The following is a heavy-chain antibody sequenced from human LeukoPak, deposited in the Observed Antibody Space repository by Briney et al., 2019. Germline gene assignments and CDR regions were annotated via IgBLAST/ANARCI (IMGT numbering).Heavy chain of an antibody. CDR3: ARDHVTWGYYHYYMTS. Sequence: PSETLSLTCTVSGGSISSYYWSWIRQPPGKGLEWIGYIYYSGSTNYNPSLKSRVTISVDTSKNQFSLKLSSGTAADTAVYYCARDHVTWGYYHYYMTSGAKGPRSPSP. CDR2: IYYSGST. CDR1: GGSISSYY. J-gene: IGHJ6*03. V-gene: IGHV4-59*01. D-gene: IGHD1-26*01.